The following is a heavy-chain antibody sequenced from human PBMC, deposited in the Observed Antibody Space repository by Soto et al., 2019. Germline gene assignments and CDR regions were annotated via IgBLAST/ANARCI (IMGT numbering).Heavy chain of an antibody. CDR1: GYTFTGYY. J-gene: IGHJ6*02. V-gene: IGHV1-2*04. CDR3: ARGGATTSPRNYYYYYGMDV. CDR2: NNPNSGGT. Sequence: ASVKVSCKASGYTFTGYYMHWVRQAPGQGLEWMGWNNPNSGGTNYAQKFQGWVTMTRDTSISTAYMELSRLRSDDTAVYYCARGGATTSPRNYYYYYGMDVWGQGTTVTVSS. D-gene: IGHD1-26*01.